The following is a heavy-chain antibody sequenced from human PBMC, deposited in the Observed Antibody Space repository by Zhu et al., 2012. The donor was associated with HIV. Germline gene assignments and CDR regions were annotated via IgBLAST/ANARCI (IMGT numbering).Heavy chain of an antibody. CDR1: GFRFGSYA. CDR2: ISWSGEAT. CDR3: AKGAAANYHYYYYMDV. V-gene: IGHV3-43*01. J-gene: IGHJ6*03. D-gene: IGHD3-10*01. Sequence: EVQLVESGGNVIQPGGSLRLSCAASGFRFGSYAMHWVRQAPGKGLEWISLISWSGEATYYTGSVEGRFTISRDNSKNSLYLQMNSLRPEDTALYYCAKGAAANYHYYYYMDVWGKGTTSLPSP.